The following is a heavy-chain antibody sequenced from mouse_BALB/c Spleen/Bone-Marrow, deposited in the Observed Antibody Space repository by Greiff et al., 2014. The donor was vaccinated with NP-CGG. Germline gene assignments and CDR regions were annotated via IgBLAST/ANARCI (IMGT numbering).Heavy chain of an antibody. J-gene: IGHJ2*01. D-gene: IGHD4-1*01. CDR3: TRGGNWDDFDY. CDR1: GFTFSSFG. V-gene: IGHV5-17*02. Sequence: EVKLVESGGGLVQPGGSRKLSSAASGFTFSSFGMHWVRQAPEKGLEWVAYISSGSSTIFYADTVKGRFTVSRDNPKNTLFLQMTSLRSEDTAMYYCTRGGNWDDFDYWGQGTTLTVSS. CDR2: ISSGSSTI.